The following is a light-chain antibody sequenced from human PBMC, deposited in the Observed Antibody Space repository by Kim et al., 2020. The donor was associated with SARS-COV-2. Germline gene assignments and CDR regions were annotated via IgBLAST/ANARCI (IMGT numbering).Light chain of an antibody. CDR1: QGIGTY. CDR3: QQLKGSLS. J-gene: IGKJ4*01. Sequence: DIQLTQSPSFLSASIGDRVTITCRASQGIGTYLAWYQQKSGEAPKLLIYAAYTLQSGVPSRFSGSGSGTEFTLTISSLQPEDFATYYCQQLKGSLSVGGGTKVDIK. V-gene: IGKV1-9*01. CDR2: AAY.